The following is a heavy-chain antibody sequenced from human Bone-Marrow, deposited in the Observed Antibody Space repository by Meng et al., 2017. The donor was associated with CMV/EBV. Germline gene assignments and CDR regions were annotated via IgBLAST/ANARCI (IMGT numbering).Heavy chain of an antibody. CDR2: IYYSGST. D-gene: IGHD2-2*02. CDR3: ARDIIPPVGYCSSTSCYTVGWFDP. V-gene: IGHV4-39*07. CDR1: GGSISSSSYY. Sequence: SETLSLTCTVSGGSISSSSYYWGWIRQPPGKGLEWIGSIYYSGSTYYNPSLKSRVTISVDTSKNQFSLKLSSVTAADTAVYYCARDIIPPVGYCSSTSCYTVGWFDPWGQGTLVTVSS. J-gene: IGHJ5*02.